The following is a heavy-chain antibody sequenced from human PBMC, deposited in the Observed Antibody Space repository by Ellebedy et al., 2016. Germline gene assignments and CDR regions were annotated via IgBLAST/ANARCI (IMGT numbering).Heavy chain of an antibody. Sequence: GGSLRLXXTASGLNFNTFFMSWVRQAPGKGLEWVSTISAGSDTTRLADSVKGRFTISRDNSKYTLYLQMNNLRVEDTALYYCRQGHYFDLWGQGALVTVSS. CDR1: GLNFNTFF. CDR2: ISAGSDTT. CDR3: RQGHYFDL. J-gene: IGHJ4*02. V-gene: IGHV3-23*01.